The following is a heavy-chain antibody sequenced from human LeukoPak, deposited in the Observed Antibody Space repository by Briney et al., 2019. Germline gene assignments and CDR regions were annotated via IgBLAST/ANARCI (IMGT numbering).Heavy chain of an antibody. Sequence: GSSVKVSCKASGGTFSSYAISWVRQAPGQGLEGMGGIIPIFGPANYAQKFQGRVTITADESTSTVYMELSSLRSEDTAVYYCARGHAAPYYFDYWGQGTLVTVSS. CDR1: GGTFSSYA. CDR2: IIPIFGPA. CDR3: ARGHAAPYYFDY. J-gene: IGHJ4*02. V-gene: IGHV1-69*01.